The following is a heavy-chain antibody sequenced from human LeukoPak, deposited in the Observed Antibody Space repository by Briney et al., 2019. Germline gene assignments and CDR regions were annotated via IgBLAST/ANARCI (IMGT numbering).Heavy chain of an antibody. CDR1: GESFSIYY. V-gene: IGHV4-34*01. D-gene: IGHD1-26*01. CDR3: ARGLGGRDDY. CDR2: INHSGST. Sequence: SETLSLTCAIYGESFSIYYWSWIRQPPGKGLEWIGEINHSGSTNCNPSLKSRVTLSVDTSKNQSSLNLSSVTAADTAVYYCARGLGGRDDYWGQGTLVTVSS. J-gene: IGHJ4*02.